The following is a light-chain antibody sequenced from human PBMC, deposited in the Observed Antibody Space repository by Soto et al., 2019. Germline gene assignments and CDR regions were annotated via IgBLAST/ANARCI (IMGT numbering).Light chain of an antibody. J-gene: IGKJ1*01. CDR3: QHHYSYSQT. Sequence: DIQLTQSPPTLSASVGDRVTITCRASQSIRYYLAWYQQMPGKAPKRLIYGASSLQSGVPSRFSGSGSGTEFTLTISSLQPDDFATYFCQHHYSYSQTFGQGTKV. V-gene: IGKV1-5*01. CDR1: QSIRYY. CDR2: GAS.